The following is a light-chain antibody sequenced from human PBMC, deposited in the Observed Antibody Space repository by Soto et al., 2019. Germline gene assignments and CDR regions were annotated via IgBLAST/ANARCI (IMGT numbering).Light chain of an antibody. CDR3: QQYYSTPWT. CDR2: WAS. Sequence: DIVMTQSPDSLAVSLGGRATINCKSSQSVLYSSNNKNYLAWYQQKPGQPPKLLIYWASTRESGVPDRFSGSGSGTDFTLTISSLQAEDVAVYYCQQYYSTPWTFGQGTKVEFK. CDR1: QSVLYSSNNKNY. V-gene: IGKV4-1*01. J-gene: IGKJ1*01.